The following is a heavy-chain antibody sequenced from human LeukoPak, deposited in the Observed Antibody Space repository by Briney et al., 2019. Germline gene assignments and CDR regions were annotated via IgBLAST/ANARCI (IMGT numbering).Heavy chain of an antibody. CDR3: ARDSGSYSSTGGYFDY. V-gene: IGHV3-11*06. CDR1: GFTFSDYY. D-gene: IGHD6-19*01. Sequence: GGSLRLSCAASGFTFSDYYMSWIRQAPGKGLEWVSHISSSSSYTNYADPVKGRFTISRDNAKNSLYLQMNSLRAEDTAVYYCARDSGSYSSTGGYFDYWGQGTLVTVSS. CDR2: ISSSSSYT. J-gene: IGHJ4*02.